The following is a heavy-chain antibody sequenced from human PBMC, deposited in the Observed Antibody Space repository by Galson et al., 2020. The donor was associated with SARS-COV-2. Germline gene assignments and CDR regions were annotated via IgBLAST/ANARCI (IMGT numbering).Heavy chain of an antibody. V-gene: IGHV3-21*01. J-gene: IGHJ6*03. CDR3: ARIRFLEWLSYYYYMDV. CDR2: ISSSSRYI. D-gene: IGHD3-3*01. Sequence: GGSLRLSCAASGFTFSSYSMNWVRQAPGKGLEWVSSISSSSRYIYYADSVKGRFTISRDNAKNSLYLQMTSLRAEDTAVYYCARIRFLEWLSYYYYMDVWGKGTTVTVSS. CDR1: GFTFSSYS.